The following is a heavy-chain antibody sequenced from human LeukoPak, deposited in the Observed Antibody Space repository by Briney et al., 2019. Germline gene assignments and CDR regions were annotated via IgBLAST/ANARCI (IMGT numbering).Heavy chain of an antibody. J-gene: IGHJ3*02. CDR2: IYPGDSDT. D-gene: IGHD6-13*01. CDR3: ARPRITAADAFDI. V-gene: IGHV5-51*01. CDR1: GYIFTNHW. Sequence: GESLKISCRVSGYIFTNHWIGWVRQMPGKGLEWMGIIYPGDSDTRYSPSFQGQVTISADKSISTAYLQWSSLKASDTAMYYCARPRITAADAFDIWGQGTMVTVSS.